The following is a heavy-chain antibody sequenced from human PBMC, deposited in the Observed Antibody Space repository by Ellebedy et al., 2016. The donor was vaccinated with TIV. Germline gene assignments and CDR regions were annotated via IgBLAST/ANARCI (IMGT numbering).Heavy chain of an antibody. V-gene: IGHV1-46*01. D-gene: IGHD1-1*01. CDR2: IDPSGAST. J-gene: IGHJ4*02. Sequence: AASVKVSCKAFGYTFTTYYMHWVRQAPGQGLEWMGTIDPSGASTSYAQKFQGRVTMTRDTSTTTVYMELSSLGSEDTAVYYCARETPSTGYFAYWGQGTLVTVSS. CDR1: GYTFTTYY. CDR3: ARETPSTGYFAY.